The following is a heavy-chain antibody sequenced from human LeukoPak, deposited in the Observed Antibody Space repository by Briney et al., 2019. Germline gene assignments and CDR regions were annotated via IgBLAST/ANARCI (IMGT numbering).Heavy chain of an antibody. D-gene: IGHD5-18*01. CDR2: IIPIFGTA. V-gene: IGHV1-69*05. CDR3: ARDLDTDLEFDY. J-gene: IGHJ4*02. CDR1: GGTFSSYA. Sequence: PVKVSCKASGGTFSSYAISWVRQAPGQGREWMGRIIPIFGTANYAQKFRGRVTITTDESTSTAYMELSSLRSEDTAVYYCARDLDTDLEFDYWGQGTLVTVSS.